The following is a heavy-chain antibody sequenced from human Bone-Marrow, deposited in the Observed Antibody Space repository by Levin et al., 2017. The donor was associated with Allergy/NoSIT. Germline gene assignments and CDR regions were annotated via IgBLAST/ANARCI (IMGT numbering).Heavy chain of an antibody. D-gene: IGHD2-15*01. CDR3: ARDLVLAATPYYYYYMDV. V-gene: IGHV4-59*01. CDR2: LSSSGRS. CDR1: GGSISGSY. Sequence: ASETLSLTCTVSGGSISGSYWSWIRQTPGKGLEWLGYLSSSGRSNYNPSLKSRVTLSLDASKNQFSLKLTSVTAADTGLYYCARDLVLAATPYYYYYMDVWGKGTTVTVSS. J-gene: IGHJ6*03.